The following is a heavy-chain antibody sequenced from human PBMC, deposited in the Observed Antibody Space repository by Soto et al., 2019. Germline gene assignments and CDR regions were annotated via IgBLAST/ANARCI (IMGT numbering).Heavy chain of an antibody. CDR2: IYWNDDK. J-gene: IGHJ3*02. D-gene: IGHD1-26*01. Sequence: QITLKESGPTLVKPTQTLTLTCTFSGFSLSTRAVGVGWIRQPPGKALEWLALIYWNDDKRYSPSLKNRLTITKDTSKNQVDLTLTKRDPVGTATYYCAHRQELASFDIWGQGTKVTVSS. CDR1: GFSLSTRAVG. CDR3: AHRQELASFDI. V-gene: IGHV2-5*01.